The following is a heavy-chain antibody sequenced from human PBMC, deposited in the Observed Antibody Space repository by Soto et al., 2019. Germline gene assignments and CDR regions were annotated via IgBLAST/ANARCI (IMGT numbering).Heavy chain of an antibody. Sequence: GGSLRLSCAASGFTFSDYYMSWIRQAPGKGLEWVSYISSSSSYTNYADSVKGRFTISRDNAKNSLYLQMNSLRAEDTAVYYCARSQGGSYYDILTGPFDYWGQGTLVTVSS. J-gene: IGHJ4*02. D-gene: IGHD3-9*01. V-gene: IGHV3-11*03. CDR3: ARSQGGSYYDILTGPFDY. CDR2: ISSSSSYT. CDR1: GFTFSDYY.